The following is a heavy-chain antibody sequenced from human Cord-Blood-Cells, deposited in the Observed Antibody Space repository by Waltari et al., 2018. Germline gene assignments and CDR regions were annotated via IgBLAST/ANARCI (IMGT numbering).Heavy chain of an antibody. CDR1: GGTFSSYD. D-gene: IGHD2-2*01. J-gene: IGHJ6*02. CDR2: IIPIFGTA. CDR3: AREKAFEVGTSSYGMDV. V-gene: IGHV1-69*01. Sequence: QVQLVQSGAEVKKPGSSVKVSCKASGGTFSSYDISWVPQAPGQGLEWLGGIIPIFGTANYAQKFQGRVTITADESTSTAYMELSSLRSEDTAVYYCAREKAFEVGTSSYGMDVWGQGTTVTVSS.